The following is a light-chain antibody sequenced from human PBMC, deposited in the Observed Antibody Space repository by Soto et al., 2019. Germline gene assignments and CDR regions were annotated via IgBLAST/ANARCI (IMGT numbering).Light chain of an antibody. J-gene: IGKJ1*01. Sequence: EMVMTQSPATLSVSPGERATLSCRASQSVGGNFAWYQQKPGQAPRLLIYGTSARATGIPVRFSGSGSGTEFTLTISSLQSEDFAVYYCQQYNEWPWTFGQGTKVEGK. V-gene: IGKV3-15*01. CDR1: QSVGGN. CDR2: GTS. CDR3: QQYNEWPWT.